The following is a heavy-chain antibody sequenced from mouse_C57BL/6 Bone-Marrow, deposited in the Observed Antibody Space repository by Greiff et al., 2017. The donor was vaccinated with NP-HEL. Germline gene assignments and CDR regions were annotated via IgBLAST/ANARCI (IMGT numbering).Heavy chain of an antibody. CDR1: GYTFTSYG. J-gene: IGHJ3*01. CDR2: IYPRSGNT. D-gene: IGHD2-3*01. CDR3: AIRGWLLGFAY. V-gene: IGHV1-81*01. Sequence: VQLQQSGAELARPGASVKLSCKASGYTFTSYGISWVKQRTGQGLEWIGEIYPRSGNTYYNEKFKGKATLTADKSSSTAYMELRSLTSEDSAVYFCAIRGWLLGFAYWGQGTLVTVSA.